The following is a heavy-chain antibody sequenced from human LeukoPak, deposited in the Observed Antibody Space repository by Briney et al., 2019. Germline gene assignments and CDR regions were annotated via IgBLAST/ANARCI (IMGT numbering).Heavy chain of an antibody. CDR2: ISGSASTI. CDR1: GFTLSDYY. Sequence: GGSLRLSCAASGFTLSDYYMSWIRQAPGKGLEWISYISGSASTIYYADSVKGRFTISRDNAKNSLYLQMNSLRAEDTAVYYCTRALRWYPYYFDYWGQGTLVTVSS. V-gene: IGHV3-11*01. J-gene: IGHJ4*02. CDR3: TRALRWYPYYFDY. D-gene: IGHD4-23*01.